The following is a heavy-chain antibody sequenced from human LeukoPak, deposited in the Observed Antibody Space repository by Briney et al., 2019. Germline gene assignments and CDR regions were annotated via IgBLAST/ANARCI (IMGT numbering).Heavy chain of an antibody. V-gene: IGHV4-4*07. CDR3: ARDLGIAAAGTGLWFDP. D-gene: IGHD6-13*01. Sequence: SSGTLSLTCTVSGGSISSYYWSWIRQPAGKGLEWIGRIYTSGSTNYNPSLKSRVTMSVDTSKNQFSLKLSSVTAADTAVYYCARDLGIAAAGTGLWFDPWGQGTLVTVSS. J-gene: IGHJ5*02. CDR1: GGSISSYY. CDR2: IYTSGST.